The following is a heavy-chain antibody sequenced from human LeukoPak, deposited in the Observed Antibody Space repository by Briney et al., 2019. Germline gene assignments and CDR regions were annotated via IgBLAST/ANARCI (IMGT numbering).Heavy chain of an antibody. CDR2: ISYIGST. D-gene: IGHD5-18*01. V-gene: IGHV4-59*11. Sequence: SETLSPTCTVSGGSFSSHYWSWIRQPPGKGLEWIGYISYIGSTNYNPSLKSRVTISVDTSKKQFSLKLSSVTAADTAVYYCASGYSYDYLDYWGQGTLVTVSS. CDR1: GGSFSSHY. J-gene: IGHJ4*02. CDR3: ASGYSYDYLDY.